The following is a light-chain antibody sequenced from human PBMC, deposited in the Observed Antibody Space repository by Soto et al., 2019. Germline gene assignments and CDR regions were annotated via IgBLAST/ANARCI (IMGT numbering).Light chain of an antibody. J-gene: IGLJ1*01. CDR3: SSYTSSSTPV. CDR1: SSDVGGYNY. Sequence: QSALTQPASVSGSPGQSITISCTGTSSDVGGYNYVSWCQQHPGKAPKLMIYEVSNRPSGVSNRFSGSKSGNTASLTISGLQAEDEADYYCSSYTSSSTPVFGTGTKLTVL. V-gene: IGLV2-14*01. CDR2: EVS.